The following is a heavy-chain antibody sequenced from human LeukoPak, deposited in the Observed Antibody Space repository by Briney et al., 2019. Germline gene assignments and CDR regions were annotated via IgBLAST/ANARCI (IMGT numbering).Heavy chain of an antibody. D-gene: IGHD2-15*01. J-gene: IGHJ4*02. CDR3: ARGGYSKMAPLDY. V-gene: IGHV3-53*01. CDR1: GFTVSSDH. Sequence: PGGSLRLSCAASGFTVSSDHMNWVRQAPGKGLEWVSVIYSGGSTYYADSVKGRFTISRHDSQNTLYLQMNSLRAEDTAVYYCARGGYSKMAPLDYWGQGTLVTVSS. CDR2: IYSGGST.